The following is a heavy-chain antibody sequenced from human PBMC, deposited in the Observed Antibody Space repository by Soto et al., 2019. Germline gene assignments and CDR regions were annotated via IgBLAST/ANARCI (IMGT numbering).Heavy chain of an antibody. CDR1: GFSLSTSGVG. CDR3: AHRPSYCSGGSCYSGFDY. Sequence: QITLKGSGPTLVKPTQTLTLTCTFSGFSLSTSGVGVGWIRQPPGKALEWLALIYWDDDKRYSPSLKSRLTIPKXTXXXQXXLTMTNMDPVDTATYYCAHRPSYCSGGSCYSGFDYWGQGTLVTVSS. D-gene: IGHD2-15*01. J-gene: IGHJ4*02. V-gene: IGHV2-5*02. CDR2: IYWDDDK.